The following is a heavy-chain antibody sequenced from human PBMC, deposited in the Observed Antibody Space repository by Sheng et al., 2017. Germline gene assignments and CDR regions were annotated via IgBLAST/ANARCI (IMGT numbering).Heavy chain of an antibody. CDR2: ISGSGGST. CDR1: GFTFSSYA. D-gene: IGHD3-3*01. V-gene: IGHV3-23*04. J-gene: IGHJ4*02. CDR3: AKDRDLFWSGYPGLFDY. Sequence: EVQLVESGGGLVQPGGSLRLSCAASGFTFSSYAMSWVRQAPGKGLEWVSAISGSGGSTYYADSVKGRFTISRDNSKNTLYLQMNSLRAEDTAVYYCAKDRDLFWSGYPGLFDYWGQGTLVTVSS.